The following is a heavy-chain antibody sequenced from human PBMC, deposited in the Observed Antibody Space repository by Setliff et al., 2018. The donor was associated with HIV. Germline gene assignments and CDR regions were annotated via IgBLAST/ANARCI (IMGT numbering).Heavy chain of an antibody. Sequence: PGESLKISCKTFGSSFATYWVGWVRQMPGKGLEWLGILYFGDSDPKYNPSFEGQVTISADKSIKTAFLQWRSLKTSDTAIYYCARGRGGYFGGGRYYNLPYFDSWGQGTLVTVSS. CDR2: LYFGDSDP. J-gene: IGHJ4*02. CDR3: ARGRGGYFGGGRYYNLPYFDS. V-gene: IGHV5-51*01. CDR1: GSSFATYW. D-gene: IGHD2-15*01.